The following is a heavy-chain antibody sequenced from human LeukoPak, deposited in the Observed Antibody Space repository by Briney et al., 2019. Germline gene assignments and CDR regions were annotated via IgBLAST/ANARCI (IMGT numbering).Heavy chain of an antibody. CDR1: GYTFTSYG. Sequence: ASVKVSCKASGYTFTSYGISWVRQAPGQGLGWMGWISAYNGNTNYAQKLQGRVTMTTDTSTSTAYMELRSLRSDDTAVYYCARGGDSSGWSYYYYYMDVWGKGTTVTVSS. CDR2: ISAYNGNT. D-gene: IGHD6-19*01. J-gene: IGHJ6*03. CDR3: ARGGDSSGWSYYYYYMDV. V-gene: IGHV1-18*01.